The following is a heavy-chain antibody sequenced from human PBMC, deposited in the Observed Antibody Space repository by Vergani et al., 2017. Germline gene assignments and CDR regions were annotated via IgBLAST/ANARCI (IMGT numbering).Heavy chain of an antibody. CDR2: IWYDGSNQ. V-gene: IGHV3-33*01. CDR3: ARVPYVEQHDYYYYYMDV. Sequence: QVQLVESGGGVVQPGRSLRLSCAASVFTFSSYGMHWVRQAPGKGLEWGAVIWYDGSNQYYADSVKGRFTISRDNSKNTLYLQINSLRAADTAVYYCARVPYVEQHDYYYYYMDVWGKGTTVTVSS. D-gene: IGHD6-13*01. CDR1: VFTFSSYG. J-gene: IGHJ6*03.